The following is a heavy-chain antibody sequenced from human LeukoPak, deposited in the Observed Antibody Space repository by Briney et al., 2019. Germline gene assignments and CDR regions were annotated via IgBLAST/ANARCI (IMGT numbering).Heavy chain of an antibody. Sequence: GGSLRLSCVASGFSFSSYSMIWVRQAPGKGLKWVSSISSASNYISYADSLKGRFTISRDNAKTSLYLQMNSLRVEDTAVYYCARVDWNDRKYYSDYWGQGTLVTVSS. CDR1: GFSFSSYS. CDR2: ISSASNYI. D-gene: IGHD1-1*01. J-gene: IGHJ4*02. CDR3: ARVDWNDRKYYSDY. V-gene: IGHV3-21*01.